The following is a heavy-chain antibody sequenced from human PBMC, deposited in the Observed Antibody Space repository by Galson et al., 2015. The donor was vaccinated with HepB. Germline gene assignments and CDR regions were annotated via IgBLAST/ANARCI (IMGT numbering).Heavy chain of an antibody. CDR1: AYTFISYG. D-gene: IGHD2-2*02. Sequence: QSGAEVKKPGESLKISCKASAYTFISYGITWVRQAPGQGLEWMGWISAYNGHTNYAQKFQGRVTMTTDTSTSTAYMELRSLRSDDTAVYYCARVGGTPGPRYCSSTSCYTFDYWGQGTLITVSS. CDR2: ISAYNGHT. CDR3: ARVGGTPGPRYCSSTSCYTFDY. V-gene: IGHV1-18*01. J-gene: IGHJ4*02.